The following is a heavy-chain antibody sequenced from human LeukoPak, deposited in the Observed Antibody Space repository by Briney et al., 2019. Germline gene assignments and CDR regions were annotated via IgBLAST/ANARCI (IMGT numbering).Heavy chain of an antibody. CDR1: GFTFSSYG. D-gene: IGHD2/OR15-2a*01. CDR2: IFGSGGST. V-gene: IGHV3-23*01. J-gene: IGHJ4*02. Sequence: AGXSLRRSGAGAGFTFSSYGRRWVGQAPGKGGEGVSPIFGSGGSTYYVHSLNRRFTISRHNFNHTLYLQLNTPRADDTAVYYCAKDLSRIRSYSDYWGQGTLVTVSS. CDR3: AKDLSRIRSYSDY.